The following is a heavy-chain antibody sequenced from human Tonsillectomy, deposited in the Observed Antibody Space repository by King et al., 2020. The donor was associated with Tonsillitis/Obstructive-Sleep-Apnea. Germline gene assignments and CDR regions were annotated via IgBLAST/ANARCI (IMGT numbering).Heavy chain of an antibody. J-gene: IGHJ4*02. V-gene: IGHV3-9*01. CDR2: ISWNSGSI. Sequence: VQLVESGGGLVQPGRSLRLSCAASGFTFDDYAMHWVRQAPGKGLEWVSGISWNSGSIGYADSVKGRFTISRDNAKNSLYLQMNSLRAEDTALYYCAKDQSPHYYDSSGYLDSWGQGTLVTVSS. D-gene: IGHD3-22*01. CDR1: GFTFDDYA. CDR3: AKDQSPHYYDSSGYLDS.